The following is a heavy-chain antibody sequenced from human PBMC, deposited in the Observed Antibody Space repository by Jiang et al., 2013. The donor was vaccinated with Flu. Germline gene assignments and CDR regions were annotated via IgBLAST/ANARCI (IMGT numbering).Heavy chain of an antibody. Sequence: EWMGVIYPDDSDTRYSPPFQGQVTISADKSISTAYLQWSSLKASDTAIYYCARSLPTGDSFDYWGQGTLVTVSS. J-gene: IGHJ4*02. CDR3: ARSLPTGDSFDY. CDR2: IYPDDSDT. V-gene: IGHV5-51*01. D-gene: IGHD3-10*01.